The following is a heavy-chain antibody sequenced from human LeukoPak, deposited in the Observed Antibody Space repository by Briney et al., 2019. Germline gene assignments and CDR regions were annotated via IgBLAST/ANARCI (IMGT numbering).Heavy chain of an antibody. Sequence: QPGGSLRLSCAASGFTFSSYGMHWVRQAPGKGLEWVAVIWYDGSNKYYADSVKGRFTISRDNSKNTLYLQMNSLRAEDTAVYYCARDRSSSRGRSDYWGQGTLVTVSS. CDR2: IWYDGSNK. CDR1: GFTFSSYG. J-gene: IGHJ4*02. V-gene: IGHV3-33*08. D-gene: IGHD6-13*01. CDR3: ARDRSSSRGRSDY.